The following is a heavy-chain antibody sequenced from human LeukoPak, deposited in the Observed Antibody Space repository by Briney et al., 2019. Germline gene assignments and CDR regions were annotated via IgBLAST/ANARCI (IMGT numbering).Heavy chain of an antibody. CDR3: ATSGEPWFGELLSPRYYYYGMDV. Sequence: ASVKVSCKVSGYTLTELSMHWVRQAPGKGLEWMGGFDPEDGETIYAQKFQGRVTMTEDTSTDTAYMELSSLRSEDTAVYYCATSGEPWFGELLSPRYYYYGMDVWGQGTTVTVSS. V-gene: IGHV1-24*01. J-gene: IGHJ6*02. CDR1: GYTLTELS. CDR2: FDPEDGET. D-gene: IGHD3-10*01.